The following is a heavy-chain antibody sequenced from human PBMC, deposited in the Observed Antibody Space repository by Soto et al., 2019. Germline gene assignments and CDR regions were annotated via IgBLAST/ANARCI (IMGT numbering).Heavy chain of an antibody. CDR2: IIPIFGTA. CDR1: GGTLSSYA. V-gene: IGHV1-69*13. J-gene: IGHJ6*02. Sequence: GASVKVSCKASGGTLSSYAISWVRQAPGQGLEWMGGIIPIFGTANYAQKFQGRVTITADESTSTAYMELSSLRSEDTAVYYCARGKDFWSGYSDYYYYYGMDVWGQGTTVTVSS. D-gene: IGHD3-3*01. CDR3: ARGKDFWSGYSDYYYYYGMDV.